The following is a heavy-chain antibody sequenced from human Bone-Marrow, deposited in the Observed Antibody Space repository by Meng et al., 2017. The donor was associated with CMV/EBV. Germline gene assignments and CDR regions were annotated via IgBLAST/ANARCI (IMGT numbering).Heavy chain of an antibody. J-gene: IGHJ5*02. CDR2: SSYRGNT. Sequence: SETLSLTRTVPDGSIISDYYWSWTRHHPGKGLEWSGYSSYRGNTYYNPSLKSRVTITVDTSKDQLSLKLNSVTAADMAGDYCARARRNYYSWGSYMESWGQGTLVTVSS. D-gene: IGHD3-10*01. CDR1: DGSIISDYY. V-gene: IGHV4-31*03. CDR3: ARARRNYYSWGSYMES.